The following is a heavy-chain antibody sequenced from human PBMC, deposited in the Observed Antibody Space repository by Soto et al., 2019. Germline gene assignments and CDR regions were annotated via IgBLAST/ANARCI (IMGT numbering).Heavy chain of an antibody. CDR1: GFSLTTSGVG. V-gene: IGHV2-5*02. D-gene: IGHD3-3*01. J-gene: IGHJ4*02. CDR3: AHRILRTVFGLVTTTAIYFDF. CDR2: IYWDDDK. Sequence: QITLNESGPTVVKPAETLTLTCTFSGFSLTTSGVGVGWIRQSPGKDPEWLALIYWDDDKRYSASLKSRLTITKDTSKNQVVLTMASVDPAYTATYYCAHRILRTVFGLVTTTAIYFDFWGQGTPVVVSS.